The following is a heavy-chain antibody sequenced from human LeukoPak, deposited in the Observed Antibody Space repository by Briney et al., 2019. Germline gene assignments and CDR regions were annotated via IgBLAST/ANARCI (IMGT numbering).Heavy chain of an antibody. Sequence: AASVKVSCKASGYTFTSYGISWVRQAPGQGLEWMGGIIPIFGTANYAQKFQGRVTITADESTSTAYMELSSLRSEDTAVYYCARGTVTDFDYWGQGTLVTVSS. V-gene: IGHV1-69*13. CDR3: ARGTVTDFDY. J-gene: IGHJ4*02. CDR2: IIPIFGTA. CDR1: GYTFTSYG. D-gene: IGHD4-17*01.